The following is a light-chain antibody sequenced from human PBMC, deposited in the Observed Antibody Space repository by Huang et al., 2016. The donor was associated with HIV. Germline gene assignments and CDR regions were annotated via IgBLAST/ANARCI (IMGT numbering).Light chain of an antibody. J-gene: IGKJ4*01. CDR3: QQTYSAPPLT. CDR2: AAS. V-gene: IGKV1-39*01. CDR1: QSITTY. Sequence: DIQLTQSPSSLSASVGDRVTITCRASQSITTYLNCYQQKPGKAPKLLIYAASSLQCGVPSRFSGSGSGADFTLTITSLQPEDFATYYCQQTYSAPPLTFGGGTKVEI.